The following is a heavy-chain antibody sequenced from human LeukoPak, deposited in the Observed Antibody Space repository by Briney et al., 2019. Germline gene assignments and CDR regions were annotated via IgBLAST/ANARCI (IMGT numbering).Heavy chain of an antibody. CDR3: ARDLHSGYIRYYYMDL. D-gene: IGHD5-12*01. CDR1: GDSVSTNYGA. Sequence: SQTLSLTCTISGDSVSTNYGAWNWIRQSPSRGLERLGRTYYRSKWYNDYAVSVKSRITINADTSKNQISLQLNSVTPEDTAVYYCARDLHSGYIRYYYMDLWGKGTTVTISS. V-gene: IGHV6-1*01. CDR2: TYYRSKWYN. J-gene: IGHJ6*03.